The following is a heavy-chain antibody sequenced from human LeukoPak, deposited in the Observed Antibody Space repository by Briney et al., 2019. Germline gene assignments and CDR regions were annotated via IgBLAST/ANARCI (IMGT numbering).Heavy chain of an antibody. Sequence: PGGSLRLSCAASGFTFSNYAMTWVRQAPGEGLEWVAFISQSGGRSTDYADSVRGRFTISRGNSEDTLYLQMNSLRAEDTAVYHCARDLGCSTSSYRYNWFDPWGQGTLVTVSS. CDR3: ARDLGCSTSSYRYNWFDP. V-gene: IGHV3-23*01. CDR1: GFTFSNYA. D-gene: IGHD2-2*01. CDR2: ISQSGGRST. J-gene: IGHJ5*02.